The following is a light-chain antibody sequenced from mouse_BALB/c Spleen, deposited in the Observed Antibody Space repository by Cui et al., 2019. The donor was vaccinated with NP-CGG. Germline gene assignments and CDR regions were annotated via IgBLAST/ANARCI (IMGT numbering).Light chain of an antibody. CDR2: GTN. J-gene: IGLJ1*01. CDR3: ALWYSNHWV. Sequence: QTVLTHESALTTSPGETVTLTCRSSTGAVTTSNYANWVQEKPDHLFNGLIGGTNNRAPGVPARFSGSLIGDKAALTITGAQTEDEAIYFCALWYSNHWVFGGGTKLTVL. CDR1: TGAVTTSNY. V-gene: IGLV1*01.